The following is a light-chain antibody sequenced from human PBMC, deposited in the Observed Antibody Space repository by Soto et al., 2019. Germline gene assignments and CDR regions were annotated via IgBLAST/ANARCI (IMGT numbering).Light chain of an antibody. Sequence: QSVLTQSSSASASLGSSVKLTCTLSSGHSSYIIAWHQQQPGKAPRYLMKLEGSGSYNKGSGVPDRFSGSSSGADRYLTISNLQFEDEADYYCQTWDRNPWVFGGGTKLTVL. CDR3: QTWDRNPWV. CDR2: LEGSGSY. CDR1: SGHSSYI. V-gene: IGLV4-60*02. J-gene: IGLJ3*02.